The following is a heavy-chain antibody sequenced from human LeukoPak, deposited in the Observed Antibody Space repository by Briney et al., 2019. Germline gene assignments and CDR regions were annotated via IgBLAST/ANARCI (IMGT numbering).Heavy chain of an antibody. Sequence: GGSLRLSCAASGFTFGDYAMHWVRQAPGKGLEWVSLISWDGGSTYYADSVKGRFTISRDNSKNSLYLQMNSLRAEDTALYYRAKEEWEFRAFDIWGQGTMVTVSS. CDR2: ISWDGGST. CDR1: GFTFGDYA. CDR3: AKEEWEFRAFDI. D-gene: IGHD3-10*01. V-gene: IGHV3-43D*03. J-gene: IGHJ3*02.